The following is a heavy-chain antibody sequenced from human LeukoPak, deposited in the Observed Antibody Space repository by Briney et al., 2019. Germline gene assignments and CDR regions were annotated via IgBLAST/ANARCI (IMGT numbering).Heavy chain of an antibody. V-gene: IGHV3-30*02. Sequence: GGSLRLSCAASEFSVGSNYMTWVRQAPGKGLEWVAFIRFDGSDRYYTDSVKGRFTLYRDISRNTLYLQMNSLRADDTAVYYRAKAGAMILQHYFDYWGQGTLVTVSS. CDR1: EFSVGSNY. D-gene: IGHD3-22*01. CDR3: AKAGAMILQHYFDY. CDR2: IRFDGSDR. J-gene: IGHJ4*02.